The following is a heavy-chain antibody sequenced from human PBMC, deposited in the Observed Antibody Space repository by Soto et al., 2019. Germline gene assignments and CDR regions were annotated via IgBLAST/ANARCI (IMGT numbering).Heavy chain of an antibody. V-gene: IGHV3-53*01. CDR3: ARTAYSYGYPFDY. CDR2: IYSGGST. D-gene: IGHD5-18*01. CDR1: GFTVSSNY. J-gene: IGHJ4*02. Sequence: GSLRLSCAASGFTVSSNYMSWVRQAPGKGLEWVSVIYSGGSTYYADSVKGRFTISRDNSKNTLYLQMNSLRAEDTAVYYCARTAYSYGYPFDYWGQGTLVTVSS.